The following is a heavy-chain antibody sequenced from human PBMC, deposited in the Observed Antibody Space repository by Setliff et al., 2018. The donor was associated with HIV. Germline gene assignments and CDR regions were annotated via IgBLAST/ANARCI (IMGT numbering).Heavy chain of an antibody. J-gene: IGHJ3*02. V-gene: IGHV4-34*01. CDR1: RGSFSGYY. Sequence: SETLSLTSAASRGSFSGYYWSWIRQPPGKGLEWIGEINQSGGINYNPSLKSRVTISIDTFKNQFSMKLYSVTAADTAVYYCATASGYDLFMGAFDIWGQGTMVTVSS. D-gene: IGHD5-12*01. CDR2: INQSGGI. CDR3: ATASGYDLFMGAFDI.